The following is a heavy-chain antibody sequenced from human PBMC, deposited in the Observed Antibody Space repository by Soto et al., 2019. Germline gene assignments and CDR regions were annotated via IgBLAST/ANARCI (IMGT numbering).Heavy chain of an antibody. Sequence: SETLSLTCTVSGGSISSGDYYWSWIRQPPGKGLEWIGYIYYSGSTYYNPSLKSRVTISVDTSKNQFSLKLSSVTAADTAVYYCARFTAMVYYYYYGMDVWGQGTTVTVSS. CDR2: IYYSGST. J-gene: IGHJ6*02. CDR1: GGSISSGDYY. CDR3: ARFTAMVYYYYYGMDV. D-gene: IGHD5-18*01. V-gene: IGHV4-30-4*01.